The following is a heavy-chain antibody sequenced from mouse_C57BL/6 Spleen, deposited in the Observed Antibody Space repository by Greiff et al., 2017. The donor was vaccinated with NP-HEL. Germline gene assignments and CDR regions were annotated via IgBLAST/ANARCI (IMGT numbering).Heavy chain of an antibody. CDR2: IDPSDSYT. CDR1: GYTFTSYW. V-gene: IGHV1-69*01. D-gene: IGHD1-1*01. Sequence: VQLQQPGAELVMPGASVKLSCKASGYTFTSYWMHWVKQRPGQGLEWIGEIDPSDSYTNYNQKFKGKSTLTVDKSSSTAYMQLSSLTSEDSAVYYCARSPYYYGSSYVYWYFDVWGTGTTVTVSS. J-gene: IGHJ1*03. CDR3: ARSPYYYGSSYVYWYFDV.